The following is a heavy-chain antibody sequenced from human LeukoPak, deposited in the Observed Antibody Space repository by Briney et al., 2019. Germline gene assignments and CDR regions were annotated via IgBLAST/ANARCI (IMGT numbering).Heavy chain of an antibody. V-gene: IGHV3-7*01. CDR2: IKQDRSEK. J-gene: IGHJ6*04. CDR3: ARDLHV. D-gene: IGHD5/OR15-5a*01. CDR1: GFTFSNYW. Sequence: PGGSLRLSRAASGFTFSNYWMSWVRQAPGKGLEWVANIKQDRSEKYYVDSVKGRFTISRDNAKNSLYLQMDSLRAEDTAVYYCARDLHVWGKGTTVTISS.